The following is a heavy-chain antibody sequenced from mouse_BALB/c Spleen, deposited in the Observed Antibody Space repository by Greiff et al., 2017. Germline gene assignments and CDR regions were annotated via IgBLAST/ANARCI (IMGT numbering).Heavy chain of an antibody. CDR1: GFTFSSYG. J-gene: IGHJ1*01. D-gene: IGHD1-1*01. Sequence: EVQLVESGGDLVKPGGSLKLSCAASGFTFSSYGMSWVRQTPDKRLEWVATISSGGSYTYYPDSVKGRFTISRDNAKNTLYLQMSSLKSEDTAMYYCARQKITTVVDWYFDVWGAGTTVTVSS. V-gene: IGHV5-6*01. CDR2: ISSGGSYT. CDR3: ARQKITTVVDWYFDV.